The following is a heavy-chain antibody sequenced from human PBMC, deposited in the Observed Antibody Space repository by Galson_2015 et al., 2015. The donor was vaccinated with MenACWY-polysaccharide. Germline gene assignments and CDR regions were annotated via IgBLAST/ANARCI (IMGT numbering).Heavy chain of an antibody. V-gene: IGHV3-23*01. CDR3: AKASQWGAAAVGSFDH. CDR1: GFSITSYA. CDR2: ISGSGTNI. D-gene: IGHD6-13*01. J-gene: IGHJ4*02. Sequence: SLRLSCAASGFSITSYAVNWVRQAPGKGLEWVAVISGSGTNIQYADSVKGRFTISRDTSKSTLYLQINSLRAEDTAKYYCAKASQWGAAAVGSFDHWGQGTLVTVSS.